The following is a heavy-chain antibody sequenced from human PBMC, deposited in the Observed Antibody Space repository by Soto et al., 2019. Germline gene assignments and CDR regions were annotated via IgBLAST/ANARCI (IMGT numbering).Heavy chain of an antibody. Sequence: QVQLVQSGAEVKKPGSSVQVSCKASGGTFSSYPISWVRQAPGQGLEWMGGIIPIFGTAHYAQKFQGRVTSTADESTSTAYMERSSLRSEDTAVYYCATSFRGYSYGPYDWFDPWGQGTLVTVS. V-gene: IGHV1-69*01. CDR2: IIPIFGTA. CDR3: ATSFRGYSYGPYDWFDP. J-gene: IGHJ5*02. D-gene: IGHD5-18*01. CDR1: GGTFSSYP.